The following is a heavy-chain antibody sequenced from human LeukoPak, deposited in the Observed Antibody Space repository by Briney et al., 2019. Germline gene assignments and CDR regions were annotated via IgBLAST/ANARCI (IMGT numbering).Heavy chain of an antibody. D-gene: IGHD6-19*01. V-gene: IGHV4-59*01. CDR1: GGSIGSYY. Sequence: PSETLSLTCTVSGGSIGSYYWSWIRQPPGKGLEWIGYIYYSGSTNYNPSLKSRVTISVDTSKNQFSLKLSSVTAADTAVYYCARTGYSSGWYLYYFDYWGQGTLVTVSS. CDR2: IYYSGST. J-gene: IGHJ4*02. CDR3: ARTGYSSGWYLYYFDY.